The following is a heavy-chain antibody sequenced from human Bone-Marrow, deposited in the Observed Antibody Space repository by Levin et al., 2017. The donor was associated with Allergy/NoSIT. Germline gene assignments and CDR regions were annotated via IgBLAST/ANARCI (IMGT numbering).Heavy chain of an antibody. CDR3: ARAPNFWSGYYNGWFDP. J-gene: IGHJ5*02. CDR1: GGSISSSSYY. V-gene: IGHV4-39*07. CDR2: IYYSGST. D-gene: IGHD3-3*01. Sequence: SQTLSLTCTVSGGSISSSSYYWGWIRQPPGKGLEWIGSIYYSGSTYYNPSLKSRVTISVDTSKNQFSLKLSSVTAADTAVYYCARAPNFWSGYYNGWFDPWGQGTLVTVSS.